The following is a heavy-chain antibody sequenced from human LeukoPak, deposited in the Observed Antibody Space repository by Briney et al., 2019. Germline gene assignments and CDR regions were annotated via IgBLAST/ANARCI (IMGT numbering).Heavy chain of an antibody. Sequence: GGSLRLSCAASGFTFSSYSMNWVRQDPGKGLEWVSYISSSSSTIYYADSVKGRFTISRDNAKNSLYLQMNSLRDEDTAVYYCARGHHYYDSSGYYLGIDYWGQGTLVTVSS. D-gene: IGHD3-22*01. CDR3: ARGHHYYDSSGYYLGIDY. J-gene: IGHJ4*02. V-gene: IGHV3-48*02. CDR2: ISSSSSTI. CDR1: GFTFSSYS.